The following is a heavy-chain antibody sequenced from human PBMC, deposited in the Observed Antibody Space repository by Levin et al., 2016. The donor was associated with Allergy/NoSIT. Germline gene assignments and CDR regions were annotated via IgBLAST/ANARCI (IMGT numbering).Heavy chain of an antibody. CDR1: GYSFTSYW. CDR3: ARHRKSRCSGGSCYSYGMDV. CDR2: IYPGDSDT. D-gene: IGHD2-15*01. Sequence: GGSLRLSCKGSGYSFTSYWIGWVRQMPGKGLEWMGIIYPGDSDTRYSPSFQGQVTISADKSISTAYLQWSSLKASDTAMYYCARHRKSRCSGGSCYSYGMDVWGQGTTVTVSS. J-gene: IGHJ6*02. V-gene: IGHV5-51*01.